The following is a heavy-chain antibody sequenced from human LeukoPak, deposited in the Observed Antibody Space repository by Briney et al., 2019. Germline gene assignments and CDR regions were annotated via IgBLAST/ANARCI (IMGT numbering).Heavy chain of an antibody. V-gene: IGHV4-38-2*02. CDR3: AREREGPYGYLDY. Sequence: SETLSLTCTVSGYSISSGYHWGWIRQPPGKGLEWIGSIYHSGSTYYNPSLKSRVTISVDTSKNQFSLKLSSVTAADTAVYYCAREREGPYGYLDYWGQGTLVTVSS. D-gene: IGHD4-17*01. CDR2: IYHSGST. CDR1: GYSISSGYH. J-gene: IGHJ4*02.